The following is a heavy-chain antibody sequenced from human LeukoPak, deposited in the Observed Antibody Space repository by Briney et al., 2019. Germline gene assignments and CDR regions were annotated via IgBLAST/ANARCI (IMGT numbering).Heavy chain of an antibody. J-gene: IGHJ6*02. V-gene: IGHV6-1*01. CDR1: GDSVSSNSAA. CDR2: TYYRSKWYN. CDR3: AREDCSGGSCYSAGPYYYGMDV. Sequence: SQTLSLTCAISGDSVSSNSAAWSWIRQSPSRGLEWLGRTYYRSKWYNDYAVSVKSRITINPDTSKNQFSLQLNSVTPEDTAVYYCAREDCSGGSCYSAGPYYYGMDVWGQGTTVTVSS. D-gene: IGHD2-15*01.